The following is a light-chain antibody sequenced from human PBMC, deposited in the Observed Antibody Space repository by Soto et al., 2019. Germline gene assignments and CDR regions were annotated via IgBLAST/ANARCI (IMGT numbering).Light chain of an antibody. CDR3: QQYNIWWT. CDR2: GAS. CDR1: QSVSNN. Sequence: EIVMTQSPATLSASPGERATLSCRASQSVSNNLAWYHQKPGQAPRLLIYGASTRATGIPARFSGSGSGTEFTLTISSVQPEDFAVYYCQQYNIWWTFGQGTKVEIK. V-gene: IGKV3-15*01. J-gene: IGKJ1*01.